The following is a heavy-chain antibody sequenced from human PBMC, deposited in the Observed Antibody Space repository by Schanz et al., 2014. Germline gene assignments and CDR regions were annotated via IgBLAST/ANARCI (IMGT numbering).Heavy chain of an antibody. Sequence: EAQLLESGGGLVQPGRSLRLSCAASGFTFSSYAMSWVRQAPGKGLEWVSAISGSGGSTYYADSVKGRFIISRDNSKNTLYLQMNSLRTDDTAMYYCARDPNTSAWLPYFDTWGQGTLVTVSS. CDR3: ARDPNTSAWLPYFDT. V-gene: IGHV3-23*01. D-gene: IGHD6-19*01. CDR2: ISGSGGST. J-gene: IGHJ4*02. CDR1: GFTFSSYA.